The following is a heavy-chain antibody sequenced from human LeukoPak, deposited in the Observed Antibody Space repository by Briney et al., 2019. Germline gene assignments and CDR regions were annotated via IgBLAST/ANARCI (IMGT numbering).Heavy chain of an antibody. D-gene: IGHD3-3*01. J-gene: IGHJ5*02. Sequence: SETLSLTCFVPGYPINIGYSWGWIRQSPGKGLEWIGVISPKGITYYNPSLRGRVSISPDTSKNQFSLRLSSMTATDTAMYYCARVPGVYFDFSIGFGSGWFDPWGQGILVTVSS. CDR1: GYPINIGYS. CDR2: ISPKGIT. CDR3: ARVPGVYFDFSIGFGSGWFDP. V-gene: IGHV4-38-2*02.